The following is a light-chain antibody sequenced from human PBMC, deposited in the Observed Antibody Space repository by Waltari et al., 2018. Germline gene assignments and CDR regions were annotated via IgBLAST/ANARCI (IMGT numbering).Light chain of an antibody. V-gene: IGKV1-6*01. J-gene: IGKJ1*01. Sequence: AIQMTQYPSSLSVSVGDRVTITCRASQDIRSDLGWYQQKPGKAPKLLIYAASSLQSGVPSRFSGSGSGTDFTLTISSLQPEDFASYYCLQDHNYPWTFGQGTTVEIK. CDR3: LQDHNYPWT. CDR1: QDIRSD. CDR2: AAS.